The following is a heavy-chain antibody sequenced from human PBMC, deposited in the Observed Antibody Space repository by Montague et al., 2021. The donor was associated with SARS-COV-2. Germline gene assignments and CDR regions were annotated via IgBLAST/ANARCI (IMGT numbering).Heavy chain of an antibody. CDR2: ICYGGST. Sequence: SETLSLTCSVSSDSISSRSYCWAWIRQSPGKGLEWIGNICYGGSTYYNLSLRSRVVMSAETSKSQFSLKLYSVTAADTSIYYSARRRDRSTVVSPAVFDLWGQGTMVIVSS. CDR1: SDSISSRSYC. J-gene: IGHJ3*01. CDR3: ARRRDRSTVVSPAVFDL. D-gene: IGHD4-23*01. V-gene: IGHV4-39*01.